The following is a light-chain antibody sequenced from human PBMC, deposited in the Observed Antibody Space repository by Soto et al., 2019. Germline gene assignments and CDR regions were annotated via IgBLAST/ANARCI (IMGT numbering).Light chain of an antibody. Sequence: QSALTQPASVSGSPGQSITISCTGTSSDVGGYNYVSWYQQHPGTAPKLMIYEVSNRPSGLSNRFSGSKSGNTASLTISGLQAEDEADYDCSSYTSSSSLYVFGTGTRSPS. CDR1: SSDVGGYNY. CDR2: EVS. CDR3: SSYTSSSSLYV. J-gene: IGLJ1*01. V-gene: IGLV2-14*01.